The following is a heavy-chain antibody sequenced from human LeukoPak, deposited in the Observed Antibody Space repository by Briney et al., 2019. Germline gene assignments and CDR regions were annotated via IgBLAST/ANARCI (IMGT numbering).Heavy chain of an antibody. Sequence: GGSLRLSCAASGFTFSSYAMHWVRQAPGKGLGWVAVISYDGSNKYYADSVKGRFTISRDNSKNTLYLQMNSLRAEDTAVYYCARDSVVVAANRAGWWFDAWGQGTLVTVSS. CDR3: ARDSVVVAANRAGWWFDA. CDR2: ISYDGSNK. J-gene: IGHJ5*02. D-gene: IGHD2-15*01. CDR1: GFTFSSYA. V-gene: IGHV3-30-3*01.